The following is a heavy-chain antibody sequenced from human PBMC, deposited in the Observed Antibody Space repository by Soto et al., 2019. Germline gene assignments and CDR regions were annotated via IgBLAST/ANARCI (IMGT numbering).Heavy chain of an antibody. D-gene: IGHD2-2*01. CDR1: SDSISSYY. CDR2: IHYSGST. Sequence: SETLSLTCTVSSDSISSYYWSWIRQPPGKGLEWIGYIHYSGSTNYNPSLKSRVTISVDTSKNQFSLRLSSVTAADTALYYCARQGGYCSSTNCYGYYAMDVWGQGTTVTVSS. V-gene: IGHV4-59*08. CDR3: ARQGGYCSSTNCYGYYAMDV. J-gene: IGHJ6*02.